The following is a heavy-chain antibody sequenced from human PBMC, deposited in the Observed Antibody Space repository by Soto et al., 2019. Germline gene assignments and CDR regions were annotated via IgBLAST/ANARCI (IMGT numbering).Heavy chain of an antibody. J-gene: IGHJ4*02. CDR1: GGTFNFYS. CDR3: ATNYGSGSAHLDY. D-gene: IGHD3-10*01. V-gene: IGHV1-69*02. Sequence: QVQLVQSGAEVKKPGSSVKVSCTASGGTFNFYSISWVRQAPGQGLEWVGRVIPMVGMSEYAQKFQGRVTITADKSTGPAYMTLRSLRSEDTAVYYCATNYGSGSAHLDYWGQGTLVTVSS. CDR2: VIPMVGMS.